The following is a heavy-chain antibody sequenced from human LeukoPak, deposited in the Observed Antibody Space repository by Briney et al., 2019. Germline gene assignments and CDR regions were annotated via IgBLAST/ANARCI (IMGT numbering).Heavy chain of an antibody. V-gene: IGHV4-61*05. Sequence: SETLSLTCTVSGGSISSSSYYWSWIRQSPGKGLEWIGEIYHSGSTNYNPSLKSRVTISVDQSKSQFSLKLSSVTAADTAVYYCARGPPPDLDYWGRGTLVTVSS. CDR3: ARGPPPDLDY. CDR1: GGSISSSSYY. J-gene: IGHJ4*02. CDR2: IYHSGST.